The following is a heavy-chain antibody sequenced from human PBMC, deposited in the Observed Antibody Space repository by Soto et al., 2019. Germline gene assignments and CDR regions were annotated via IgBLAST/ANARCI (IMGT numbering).Heavy chain of an antibody. D-gene: IGHD6-13*01. Sequence: SETMSLTCTVAGGSISSGVYYWSWIRKHPGKGLEWIGYIYYSGSTYYNPSLKSRVTISVDTSKNQFSLKLSSVTAADTAVYYCARSVAAGTSSFDYWGQGTLVTVSS. CDR3: ARSVAAGTSSFDY. CDR1: GGSISSGVYY. J-gene: IGHJ4*02. V-gene: IGHV4-31*03. CDR2: IYYSGST.